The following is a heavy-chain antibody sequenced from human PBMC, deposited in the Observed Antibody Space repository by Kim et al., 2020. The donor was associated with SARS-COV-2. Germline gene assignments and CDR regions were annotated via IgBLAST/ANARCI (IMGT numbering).Heavy chain of an antibody. V-gene: IGHV3-7*01. J-gene: IGHJ6*02. CDR3: ARNNAMDV. Sequence: GGSLRLSCAASGFSFSNHWMTWVRQAPGRGPEWVANINQHGSEKYYVASVGGRFTISRDDANNSLYLQMNSLRAEDTAIYYCARNNAMDVWGQGTTVTVSS. CDR2: INQHGSEK. CDR1: GFSFSNHW.